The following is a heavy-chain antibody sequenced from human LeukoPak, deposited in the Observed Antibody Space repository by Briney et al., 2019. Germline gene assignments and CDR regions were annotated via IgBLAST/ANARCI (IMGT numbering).Heavy chain of an antibody. CDR1: GLTFSSYA. CDR2: ISGGGIGI. Sequence: GGSLRLSCAASGLTFSSYAMSWVRQAPGKGLEWVSAISGGGIGIYYADSLKGRFTISRDDSKNTLYLQMNSLRAEDTAVYYCTRRRGNQQPIDYWGQGTLVTVSS. V-gene: IGHV3-23*01. J-gene: IGHJ4*02. CDR3: TRRRGNQQPIDY. D-gene: IGHD2-2*01.